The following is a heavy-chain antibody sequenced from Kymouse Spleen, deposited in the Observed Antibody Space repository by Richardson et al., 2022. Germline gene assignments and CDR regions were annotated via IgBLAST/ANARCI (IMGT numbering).Heavy chain of an antibody. Sequence: EVQLVESGGGLVQPGGSLKLSCAASGFTFSGSAMHWVRQASGKGLEWVGRIRSKANSYATAYAASVKGRFTISRDDSKNTAYLQMNSLKTEDTAVYYCTRQVTGTTDAFDIWGQGTMVTVSS. CDR1: GFTFSGSA. V-gene: IGHV3-73*02. D-gene: IGHD1-7*01. J-gene: IGHJ3*02. CDR2: IRSKANSYAT. CDR3: TRQVTGTTDAFDI.